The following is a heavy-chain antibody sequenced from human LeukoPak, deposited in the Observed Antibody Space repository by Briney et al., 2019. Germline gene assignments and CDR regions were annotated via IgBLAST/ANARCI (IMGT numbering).Heavy chain of an antibody. CDR1: GFTFISYA. CDR3: AKESPVFDY. V-gene: IGHV3-23*01. CDR2: ISGNGGST. J-gene: IGHJ4*02. Sequence: GGSLRLSCAASGFTFISYALSWVRQAPGKGLEWVSVISGNGGSTHYADSAKGRFTISRDNSKNTLYLQMSSLRAEDTAVYYCAKESPVFDYWGQGTLVTVSS.